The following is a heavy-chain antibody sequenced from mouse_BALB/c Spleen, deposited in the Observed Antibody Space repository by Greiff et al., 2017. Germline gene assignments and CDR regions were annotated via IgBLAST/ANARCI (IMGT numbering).Heavy chain of an antibody. CDR1: GFTFSSYG. Sequence: DVQLVESGGGLVKPGGSLKLSCAASGFTFSSYGMSWVRQTPDKRLELVATINSNGGSTYYPDSVKGRFTISRDNAKNTLYLQMSSLKSEDTAMYYCARGGYYGLDYWGQGTTLTVSS. CDR3: ARGGYYGLDY. V-gene: IGHV5-6-3*01. J-gene: IGHJ2*01. CDR2: INSNGGST. D-gene: IGHD1-1*01.